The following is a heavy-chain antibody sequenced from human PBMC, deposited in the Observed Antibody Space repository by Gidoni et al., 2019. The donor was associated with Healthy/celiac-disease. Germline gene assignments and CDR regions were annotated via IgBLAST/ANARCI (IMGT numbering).Heavy chain of an antibody. CDR1: GYPFPSYA. CDR2: INAGNGNT. CDR3: ARGRELNDYGWGSYRWDY. J-gene: IGHJ4*02. D-gene: IGHD3-16*02. V-gene: IGHV1-3*01. Sequence: QVQFVQSGAEVKKPGPSVQVSCKASGYPFPSYATQWVRPAPGQRLEWMGWINAGNGNTEYSQKCKGRVTLTRDTSASTAYMELSSLRSEDTAVYYCARGRELNDYGWGSYRWDYWGQGTLVTVSS.